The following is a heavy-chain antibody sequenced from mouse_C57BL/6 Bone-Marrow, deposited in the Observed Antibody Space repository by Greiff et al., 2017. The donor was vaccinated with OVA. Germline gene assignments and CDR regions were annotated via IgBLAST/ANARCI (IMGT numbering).Heavy chain of an antibody. CDR1: GYTFTEYT. D-gene: IGHD1-1*01. CDR3: ARHEDITTVVNWYFDV. CDR2: FYPGSGSI. V-gene: IGHV1-62-2*01. Sequence: QVHVKQSGAELVKPGASVKLSCKASGYTFTEYTIHWVKQRSGQGLEWIGWFYPGSGSIKYNEKFKDKATLTADKSSSTVYMELSRLTSEDSAVYFCARHEDITTVVNWYFDVWGTGTTVTVSS. J-gene: IGHJ1*03.